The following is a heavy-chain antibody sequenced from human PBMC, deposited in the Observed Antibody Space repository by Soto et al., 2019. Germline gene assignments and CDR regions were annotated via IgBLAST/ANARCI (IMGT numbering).Heavy chain of an antibody. J-gene: IGHJ4*02. CDR1: GGSFSGQA. Sequence: QVQLVQSGAEVKKPGSSVKVSCQASGGSFSGQAVSWVRQAPGQGLEWLGGIIPIFRTTNYARKFQGRLTITADESTGTASMELTSLRSEDTSIYYCAIVPNWGQGTLVTVSS. CDR2: IIPIFRTT. V-gene: IGHV1-69*01. D-gene: IGHD3-16*02. CDR3: AIVPN.